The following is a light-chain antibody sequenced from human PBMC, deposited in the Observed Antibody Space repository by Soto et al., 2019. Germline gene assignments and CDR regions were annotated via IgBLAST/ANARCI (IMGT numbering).Light chain of an antibody. CDR3: CSFAGRSPPTSV. V-gene: IGLV2-23*02. CDR2: EVT. Sequence: QSALTQPASVSGSPGQSITISCTGTTSDVGTYNLVSWYQHHPGKAPQLIISEVTKRPSGVSDRFSGSKSGNTASLTISGLLGEDEADYYCCSFAGRSPPTSVFGTGTKVTVL. J-gene: IGLJ1*01. CDR1: TSDVGTYNL.